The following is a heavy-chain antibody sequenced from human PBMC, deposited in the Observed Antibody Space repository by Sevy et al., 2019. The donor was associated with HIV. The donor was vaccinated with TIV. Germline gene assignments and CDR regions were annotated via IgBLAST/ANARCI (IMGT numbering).Heavy chain of an antibody. J-gene: IGHJ6*02. CDR2: IYYSAST. D-gene: IGHD3-9*01. Sequence: SETLSLTCTVSGGSIINFYWSWIRQPPGKGLEWIGNIYYSASTNYNPSLKSRVTISVDTSKNQLSLRLNSVTAADTAVYYCAREPPYYDILSGYSYRMDVWGQGTTVTVSS. CDR1: GGSIINFY. V-gene: IGHV4-59*01. CDR3: AREPPYYDILSGYSYRMDV.